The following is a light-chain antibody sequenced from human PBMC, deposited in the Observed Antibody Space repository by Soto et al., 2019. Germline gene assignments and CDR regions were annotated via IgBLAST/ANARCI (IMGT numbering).Light chain of an antibody. CDR2: KAS. CDR1: QSISDW. V-gene: IGKV1-5*03. Sequence: DIQMTQSPSTLSASVGDRVTITCRASQSISDWLAWYQQQPGKAPKLLIYKASSLESGVPSRFRGSRSGTDFTLTIRSRQPDDFATYYCQQYNRYSRTFGQGTKVEV. J-gene: IGKJ1*01. CDR3: QQYNRYSRT.